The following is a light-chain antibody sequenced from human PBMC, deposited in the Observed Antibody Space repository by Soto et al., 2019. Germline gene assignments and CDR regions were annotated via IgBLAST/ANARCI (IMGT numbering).Light chain of an antibody. J-gene: IGKJ2*01. Sequence: EIVLTQSPGTLSLSPGERATLSCRASQSVSSSYLAWYQQKPGQAPRLLIYGASSRATGIPDRFSGSGSGTDFTLTSSRLEAEDFAVYYWQQYGSSPPYTFGQGTKLEIK. CDR3: QQYGSSPPYT. CDR1: QSVSSSY. V-gene: IGKV3-20*01. CDR2: GAS.